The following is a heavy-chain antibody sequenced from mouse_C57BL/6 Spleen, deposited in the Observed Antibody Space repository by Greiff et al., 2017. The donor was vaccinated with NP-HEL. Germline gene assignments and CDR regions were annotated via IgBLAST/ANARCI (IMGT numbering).Heavy chain of an antibody. J-gene: IGHJ4*01. CDR1: GYTFTDYD. CDR3: TRSVRGYAMDY. Sequence: QVRLQQSGAELVRPGASVTLSCKASGYTFTDYDMHWVKQTPVHGLEWIGAIDPETGGTAYNQKFKGKAILTADKSSSTAYMELRSLTSEDSAVYYCTRSVRGYAMDYWGQGTSVTVSS. V-gene: IGHV1-15*01. D-gene: IGHD2-14*01. CDR2: IDPETGGT.